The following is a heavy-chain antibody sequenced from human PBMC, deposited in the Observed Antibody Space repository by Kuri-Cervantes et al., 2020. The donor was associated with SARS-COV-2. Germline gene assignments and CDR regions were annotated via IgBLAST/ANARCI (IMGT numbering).Heavy chain of an antibody. CDR2: IIPIFGIA. D-gene: IGHD3-22*01. Sequence: SVKVSCKASGGTFSSYAISWVRQAPGQGLEWMGRIIPIFGIANYAQKFQGRVTITADKSTSTAYMELSSLRSEDTAVYYCARVWYYFDSSGPPWYYYYGMDVWCQGTTVTVSS. CDR1: GGTFSSYA. V-gene: IGHV1-69*04. J-gene: IGHJ6*02. CDR3: ARVWYYFDSSGPPWYYYYGMDV.